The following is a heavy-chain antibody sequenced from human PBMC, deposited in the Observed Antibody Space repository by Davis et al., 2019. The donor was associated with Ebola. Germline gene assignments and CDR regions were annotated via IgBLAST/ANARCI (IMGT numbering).Heavy chain of an antibody. CDR1: GYSFTSYT. CDR2: INTFDGVT. V-gene: IGHV1-46*01. J-gene: IGHJ5*02. D-gene: IGHD3-10*01. CDR3: ARDKFGVQGVIP. Sequence: ASVKVSCKTSGYSFTSYTIQWVRQAPGQGLEWMGIINTFDGVTSYAQKFQGRVTMTRDTSTSTVYMDLSSLTSDDTAVYYCARDKFGVQGVIPWGQGTLVTVSS.